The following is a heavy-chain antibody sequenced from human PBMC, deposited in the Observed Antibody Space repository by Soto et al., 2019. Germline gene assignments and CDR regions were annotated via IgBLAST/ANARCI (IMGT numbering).Heavy chain of an antibody. V-gene: IGHV4-59*01. D-gene: IGHD3-22*01. J-gene: IGHJ5*02. Sequence: SETLSLTCTVSGGSISSYYWSWIRQPPGKGLEWIGYIYYRGSTNYNPSLKSQVTISVDTSKNQFSLKLSSVTAADTAVYYCARDSPYDSSGYYWRHTSFVPWGQGTLVTVS. CDR2: IYYRGST. CDR1: GGSISSYY. CDR3: ARDSPYDSSGYYWRHTSFVP.